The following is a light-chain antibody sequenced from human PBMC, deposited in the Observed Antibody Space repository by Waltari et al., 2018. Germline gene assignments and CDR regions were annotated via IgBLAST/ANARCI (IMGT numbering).Light chain of an antibody. J-gene: IGKJ5*01. V-gene: IGKV3-20*01. Sequence: VLTQSPGTLSLSPGERATLSCRASQSVSSSYLAWYQQKPGQAPRLLIYGASSRATGIPDRFSGSGYGTDFTLTISRLEPEDFAVYYCQQYGSSRITFGQWTRLEIK. CDR2: GAS. CDR1: QSVSSSY. CDR3: QQYGSSRIT.